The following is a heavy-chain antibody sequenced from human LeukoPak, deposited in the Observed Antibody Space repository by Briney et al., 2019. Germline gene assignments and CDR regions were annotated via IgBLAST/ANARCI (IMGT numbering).Heavy chain of an antibody. J-gene: IGHJ4*02. CDR3: AREKLYSSSRGYFDY. V-gene: IGHV4-34*01. Sequence: SETLSLTCAVYGGSFSGYYWSWIRQPPGKGLEWIGEINHSGSTNYNPSLKSRVTILVDTSKNQFSLKLSSVTAADTAVYYCAREKLYSSSRGYFDYWGQGTLVTVSS. D-gene: IGHD6-13*01. CDR1: GGSFSGYY. CDR2: INHSGST.